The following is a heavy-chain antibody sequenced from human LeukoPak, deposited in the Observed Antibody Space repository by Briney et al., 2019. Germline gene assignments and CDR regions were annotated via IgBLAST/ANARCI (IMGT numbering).Heavy chain of an antibody. CDR1: GFTFDDYV. Sequence: GGSLRLSCAASGFTFDDYVMHWVRQAPGKGLEWVSGISWNSGSIGYADSVKGRSTISRDNAKNSLYLQMNSLRPEDTALYYCTKEKEAVAGFDYWGQGTLVTVSS. V-gene: IGHV3-9*01. CDR2: ISWNSGSI. D-gene: IGHD6-19*01. CDR3: TKEKEAVAGFDY. J-gene: IGHJ4*02.